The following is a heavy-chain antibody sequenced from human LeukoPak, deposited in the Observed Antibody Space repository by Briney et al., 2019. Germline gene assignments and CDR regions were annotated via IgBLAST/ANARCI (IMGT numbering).Heavy chain of an antibody. Sequence: SETLSLTCAVSGGSISSSNWWSWVRQPPGKGLEWIGEIYHSGSTNYNPSLKSRVTISIDKSKNQFSLKLSSVTAADTAVYYCARYRGGSGYHFDYWGQGTLVTVSS. CDR3: ARYRGGSGYHFDY. CDR2: IYHSGST. D-gene: IGHD5-12*01. V-gene: IGHV4-4*02. J-gene: IGHJ4*02. CDR1: GGSISSSNW.